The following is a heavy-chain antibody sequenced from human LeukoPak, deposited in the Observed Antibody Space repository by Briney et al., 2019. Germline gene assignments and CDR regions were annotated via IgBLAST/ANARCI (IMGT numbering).Heavy chain of an antibody. D-gene: IGHD2-15*01. J-gene: IGHJ3*02. V-gene: IGHV3-48*04. CDR2: ISSSGSTI. CDR3: ARDCGGGSCYGPYDTFDI. CDR1: GFTFSSYS. Sequence: GGSLRLSCAASGFTFSSYSMNWVRQAPGKGLEWVSYISSSGSTIYYADSVKGRFTISRDNAKNSLYLQMNSLRAEDTAVYYCARDCGGGSCYGPYDTFDIWGQGTMVTVSS.